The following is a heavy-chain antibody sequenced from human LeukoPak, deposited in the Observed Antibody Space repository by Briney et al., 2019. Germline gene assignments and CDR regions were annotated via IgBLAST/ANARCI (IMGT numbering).Heavy chain of an antibody. V-gene: IGHV3-9*01. D-gene: IGHD7-27*01. CDR3: AKESINWGASSSDDAFDI. J-gene: IGHJ3*02. CDR2: ISWNSGTR. CDR1: GFSFDDYA. Sequence: GGSLRLSCAASGFSFDDYAMHWVQQAPGKGLEWVSSISWNSGTRGYADSVKGRFTISRDNAKNSLFLQMNSLRAEDTAFYYCAKESINWGASSSDDAFDIWGQGTMVTVSS.